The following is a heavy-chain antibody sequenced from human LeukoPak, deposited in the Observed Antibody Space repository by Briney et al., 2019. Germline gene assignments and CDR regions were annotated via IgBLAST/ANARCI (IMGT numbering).Heavy chain of an antibody. Sequence: SETLSLTCTVSGGSVSSGSYYWSWIRQPPGKGLEWIGEINHSGSTNYNPSLKSRVTISVDTSKNQFSLKLSSVTAADTAVYYCNGISTEYYYYYGMDVWGQGTTVTVSS. CDR3: NGISTEYYYYYGMDV. CDR2: INHSGST. CDR1: GGSVSSGSYY. V-gene: IGHV4-39*07. D-gene: IGHD1-20*01. J-gene: IGHJ6*02.